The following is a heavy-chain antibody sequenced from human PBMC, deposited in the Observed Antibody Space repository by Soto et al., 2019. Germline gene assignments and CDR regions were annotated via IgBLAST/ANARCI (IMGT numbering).Heavy chain of an antibody. V-gene: IGHV4-59*08. CDR1: GGSISSYY. Sequence: PSETLSLTCTVSGGSISSYYWSWIRQPPGKGLEWIGYIYYSGSTNYNPSLKSRVTISVDTSKNQFSLKLSSVTAADTAVYYCARWRDGIDYWGQGTLVTVSS. CDR3: ARWRDGIDY. J-gene: IGHJ4*02. CDR2: IYYSGST.